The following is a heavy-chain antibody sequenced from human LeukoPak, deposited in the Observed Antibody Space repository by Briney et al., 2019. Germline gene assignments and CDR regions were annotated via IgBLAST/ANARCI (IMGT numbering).Heavy chain of an antibody. D-gene: IGHD3-22*01. J-gene: IGHJ4*02. Sequence: ASVKVSCKGSGSTFTDYYMHWVRPAPGQGLEWMGWIYPNRGGTNYAQKFQGRVTMTRDTSINTAYMELGRLRSDDTAVYYCARAYDGSGNLDYWGQGTLVTVSS. CDR3: ARAYDGSGNLDY. CDR1: GSTFTDYY. CDR2: IYPNRGGT. V-gene: IGHV1-2*02.